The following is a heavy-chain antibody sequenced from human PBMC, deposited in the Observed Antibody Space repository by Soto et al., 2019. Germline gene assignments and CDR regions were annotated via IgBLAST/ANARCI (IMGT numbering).Heavy chain of an antibody. CDR1: GGTFSSYA. CDR2: IIPIFGTA. D-gene: IGHD3-9*01. CDR3: ARSKGYYDILTGYPPPYYFDY. Sequence: QVQLVQSGAEVKKPGSSVKVSCKASGGTFSSYAISWVRQAPGQGLEWMGGIIPIFGTANYAQKFQGRVTITADESTSTVYMERSSLRSEETAVYYFARSKGYYDILTGYPPPYYFDYWGQGTLVTVSS. V-gene: IGHV1-69*01. J-gene: IGHJ4*02.